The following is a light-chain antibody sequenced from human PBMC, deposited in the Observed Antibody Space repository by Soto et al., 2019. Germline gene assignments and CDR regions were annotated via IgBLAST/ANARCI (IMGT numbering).Light chain of an antibody. CDR1: QDIITW. V-gene: IGKV1-12*01. Sequence: DIQMTQSPSSVTASVGDRVTITCRASQDIITWLAWYQQTPGKAPNLLIYTASNLQSGVPSRFRGSGSGTHFTLTLSSLQPEDFGTYYCQQTDSFPITFGQGTRLEI. CDR3: QQTDSFPIT. J-gene: IGKJ5*01. CDR2: TAS.